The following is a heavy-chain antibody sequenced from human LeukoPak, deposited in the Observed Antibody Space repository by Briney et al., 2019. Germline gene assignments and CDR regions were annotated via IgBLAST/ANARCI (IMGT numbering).Heavy chain of an antibody. J-gene: IGHJ6*03. CDR2: IISHGGST. CDR3: ARITMGATSANFYYYFLDA. Sequence: GGSLRLPCAASGFTFSGYTLHWVRQAPGKGLEYVSAIISHGGSTHYADSVKGRFTVSRYNSKNTLYLQMDSLRAEDMAVYYCARITMGATSANFYYYFLDAWGKGTTVTVSS. V-gene: IGHV3-64*02. D-gene: IGHD3-3*01. CDR1: GFTFSGYT.